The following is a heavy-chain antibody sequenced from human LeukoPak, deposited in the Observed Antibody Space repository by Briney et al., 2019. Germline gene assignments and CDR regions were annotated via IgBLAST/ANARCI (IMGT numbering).Heavy chain of an antibody. D-gene: IGHD7-27*01. CDR1: EFTVSNNS. CDR3: AGLSGRLGIQDDFDY. CDR2: IYTGGST. Sequence: GGSLRLSCAASEFTVSNNSMSWVRQAPGKGLEWVSVIYTGGSTYFADSVKGRFSISRDISKNTLYLQMNGLRAEDTAMYYCAGLSGRLGIQDDFDYWGQGTLVTVSS. J-gene: IGHJ4*02. V-gene: IGHV3-53*01.